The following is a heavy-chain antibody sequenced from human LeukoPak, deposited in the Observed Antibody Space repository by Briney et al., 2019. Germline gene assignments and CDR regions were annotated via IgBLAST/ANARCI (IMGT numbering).Heavy chain of an antibody. J-gene: IGHJ4*02. D-gene: IGHD6-13*01. CDR2: ISGSGGST. CDR1: GFTFSSYA. Sequence: GGSLRLSCAASGFTFSSYAMSWVRQAPGKGLEWVSAISGSGGSTYYADSVKGRFTISRDNSKNTLYLQMDSLRAEDTAVYYCAKDQGAAGTFDYWGQGTLVTVSS. V-gene: IGHV3-23*01. CDR3: AKDQGAAGTFDY.